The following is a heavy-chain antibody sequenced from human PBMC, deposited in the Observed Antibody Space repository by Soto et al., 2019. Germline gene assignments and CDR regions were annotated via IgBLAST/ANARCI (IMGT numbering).Heavy chain of an antibody. CDR2: ISAYNGNK. J-gene: IGHJ4*02. V-gene: IGHV1-18*01. Sequence: QVQLVQSGAEVKKPGASVKVSCKASGYTFTSYGISWVRQAPGQGLEWMGWISAYNGNKKYAQKLQGRASMTTDTPTSTAYMELRSLRSDDTAVYYCASDLGQQLFDYWGQGTLVTVSS. CDR3: ASDLGQQLFDY. D-gene: IGHD6-13*01. CDR1: GYTFTSYG.